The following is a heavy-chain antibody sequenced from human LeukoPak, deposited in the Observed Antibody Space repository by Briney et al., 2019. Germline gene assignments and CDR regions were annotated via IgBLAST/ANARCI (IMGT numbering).Heavy chain of an antibody. D-gene: IGHD2-21*02. CDR3: ASSVTGGDALDEDAFDI. CDR1: GGTFSSYA. CDR2: IIPIFGTA. V-gene: IGHV1-69*01. J-gene: IGHJ3*02. Sequence: ASVTVSCKASGGTFSSYAISWVRQAPGQGLEWMGGIIPIFGTANYAQKFQGRVTITADESTSTAYMELSSLRSEDTAVYYCASSVTGGDALDEDAFDIWGQGTMVTVSS.